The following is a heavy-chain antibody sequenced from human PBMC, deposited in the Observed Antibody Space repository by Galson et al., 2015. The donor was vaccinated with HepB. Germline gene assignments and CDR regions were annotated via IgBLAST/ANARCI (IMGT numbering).Heavy chain of an antibody. V-gene: IGHV3-21*01. CDR3: ARAQKYSRFWCFDY. Sequence: SLRLSCAASGFTFSSYSMNWVRQAPGKGLEWVSSISSSSSYIYCADSVKGRFTISRDNAKNSLYLQMNSLRAEDTAVYYCARAQKYSRFWCFDYWGQGTLVTVSS. CDR2: ISSSSSYI. J-gene: IGHJ4*02. D-gene: IGHD6-6*01. CDR1: GFTFSSYS.